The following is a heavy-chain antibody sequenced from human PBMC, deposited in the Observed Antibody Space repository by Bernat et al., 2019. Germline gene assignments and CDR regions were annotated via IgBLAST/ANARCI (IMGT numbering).Heavy chain of an antibody. CDR3: ARDGGICSSWPRYSDY. CDR1: GFTFSNYG. Sequence: QVQLVESGGGVVQPGRSLRLSCAASGFTFSNYGMHWVRQAPGKGLEWVAVIWYDGSNIYYADSVKGGFTITRDNSKNTLYLQINSLRAEDTAVYYCARDGGICSSWPRYSDYWGQGTLVTVSS. CDR2: IWYDGSNI. J-gene: IGHJ4*02. D-gene: IGHD6-13*01. V-gene: IGHV3-33*01.